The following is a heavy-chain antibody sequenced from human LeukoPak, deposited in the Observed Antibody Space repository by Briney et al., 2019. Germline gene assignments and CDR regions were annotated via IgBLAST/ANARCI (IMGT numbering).Heavy chain of an antibody. D-gene: IGHD6-19*01. V-gene: IGHV3-30*02. Sequence: GGSLRLSCAASGFTFSSYGMHWVRQAPGKGLERVAFIRYDGNNKYYADSVKGRFTISRDNSKNTLYLQMNSLRAEDTAVYYCARGGKIALAGTRSPQYFQHWGQGTLVTVSS. CDR2: IRYDGNNK. J-gene: IGHJ1*01. CDR3: ARGGKIALAGTRSPQYFQH. CDR1: GFTFSSYG.